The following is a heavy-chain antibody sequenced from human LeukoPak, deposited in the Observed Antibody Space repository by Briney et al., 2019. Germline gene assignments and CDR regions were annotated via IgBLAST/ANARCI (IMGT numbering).Heavy chain of an antibody. D-gene: IGHD5-24*01. CDR3: ASANYDAFDI. Sequence: PGGSVRLSCAASGFTFSSYEMNWVRQTPGKGLEWVSHISSSGSTIYYADSVKGRFTISRDNAKNSLYLQMNSLRAEDTAVYYCASANYDAFDIWGQGIMVTVSS. J-gene: IGHJ3*02. CDR2: ISSSGSTI. V-gene: IGHV3-48*03. CDR1: GFTFSSYE.